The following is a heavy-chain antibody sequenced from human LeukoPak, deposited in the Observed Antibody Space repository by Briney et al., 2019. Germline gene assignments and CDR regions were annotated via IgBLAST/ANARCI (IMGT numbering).Heavy chain of an antibody. Sequence: ASVKVSCKASGYTFTSYGISWVRQAPGQGLEWMGWISAYNGNTNYAQKLQGRVTMTTDTSTSTAYMELRSLRSDDTAVYYCAREYDSSSWYDVDYWGQGTLVTVSS. D-gene: IGHD6-13*01. CDR1: GYTFTSYG. CDR2: ISAYNGNT. J-gene: IGHJ4*02. V-gene: IGHV1-18*01. CDR3: AREYDSSSWYDVDY.